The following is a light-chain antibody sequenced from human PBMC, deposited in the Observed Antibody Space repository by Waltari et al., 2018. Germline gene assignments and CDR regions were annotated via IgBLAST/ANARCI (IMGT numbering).Light chain of an antibody. CDR1: SSDDGGDNY. V-gene: IGLV2-14*01. Sequence: QSALTQPASVSGSPGQSITISCTGTSSDDGGDNYVSWYQQHPGKAPNLMIYDVSKRPSGVSNRFSGSKSGNTASLTISGLQAEYEADYYCSSYTSSSTYVFGTGTKVTVL. CDR2: DVS. J-gene: IGLJ1*01. CDR3: SSYTSSSTYV.